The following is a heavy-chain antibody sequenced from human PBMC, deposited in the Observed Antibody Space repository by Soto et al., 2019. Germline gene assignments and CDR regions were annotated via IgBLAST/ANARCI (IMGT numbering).Heavy chain of an antibody. CDR3: ARVLLESGYDLLTYYYYYYMDV. CDR1: GFTFSSYW. CDR2: INSDGSST. V-gene: IGHV3-74*01. Sequence: PGGSLRLSCAASGFTFSSYWMHWVRQAPGKGLVWVSRINSDGSSTSYADSVKGRFTISRDNAKNTLYLQMNSLRAEDTAVYYCARVLLESGYDLLTYYYYYYMDVWGKGTTVTVSS. J-gene: IGHJ6*03. D-gene: IGHD5-12*01.